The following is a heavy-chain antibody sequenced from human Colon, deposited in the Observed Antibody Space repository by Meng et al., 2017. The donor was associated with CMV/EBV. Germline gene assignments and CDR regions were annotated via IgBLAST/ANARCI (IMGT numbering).Heavy chain of an antibody. Sequence: GESLKISCAASGFTFSSYWMSWVRQAPGKGLEWVANMRQDGNEKYYVDSVKGQFTISRDNAKNALSLQMNSRRAEDTAMYYCASEWGTSGYWGQGTLVTVSS. CDR2: MRQDGNEK. D-gene: IGHD3-16*01. V-gene: IGHV3-7*01. CDR3: ASEWGTSGY. J-gene: IGHJ4*02. CDR1: GFTFSSYW.